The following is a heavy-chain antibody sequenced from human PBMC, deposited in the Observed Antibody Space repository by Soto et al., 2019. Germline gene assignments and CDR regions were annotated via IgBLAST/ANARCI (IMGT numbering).Heavy chain of an antibody. CDR2: IYYSGST. Sequence: SETLSLTCTVAGGSISGYYVSWIRQPPGKGLEWIGYIYYSGSTNYNPSLKSRVTISVDTSKNQFSLKLSSVTAADTAVYYCARQTYYDFWSGYPLHFDYWGQGTLVTVSS. CDR3: ARQTYYDFWSGYPLHFDY. CDR1: GGSISGYY. V-gene: IGHV4-59*08. D-gene: IGHD3-3*01. J-gene: IGHJ4*02.